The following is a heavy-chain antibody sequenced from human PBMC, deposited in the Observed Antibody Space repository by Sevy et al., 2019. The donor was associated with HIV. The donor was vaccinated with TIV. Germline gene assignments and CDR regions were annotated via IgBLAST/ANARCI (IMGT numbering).Heavy chain of an antibody. V-gene: IGHV1-69*13. Sequence: ASVKVSCKASGGTFSSYAISWVRQAPGQGLEWMGGIIPIFGTAKYAQKFQGRVTITADESTSTAYMELSSLRSEDTAVYYCAREGTYCSSTSCYAFGIWGQGTMVTVSS. CDR1: GGTFSSYA. J-gene: IGHJ3*02. D-gene: IGHD2-2*01. CDR2: IIPIFGTA. CDR3: AREGTYCSSTSCYAFGI.